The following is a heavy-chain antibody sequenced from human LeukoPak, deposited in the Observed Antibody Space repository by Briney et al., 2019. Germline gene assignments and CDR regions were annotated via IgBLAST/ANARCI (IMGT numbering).Heavy chain of an antibody. CDR1: GFTVSSNY. J-gene: IGHJ4*02. V-gene: IGHV3-66*01. CDR2: IYSGGST. D-gene: IGHD3-3*01. Sequence: GGSLRLSCAASGFTVSSNYMSWVRQAPGKGLEWVSVIYSGGSTYYADSVKGRFTISRDNSKNTLYLQMNSLRAEDTAVYYCARDRSRKYYDFWSGYGSIDYWGQGTLVTVSS. CDR3: ARDRSRKYYDFWSGYGSIDY.